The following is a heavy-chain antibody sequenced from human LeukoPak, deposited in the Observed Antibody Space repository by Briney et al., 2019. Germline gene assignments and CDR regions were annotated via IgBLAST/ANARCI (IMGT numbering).Heavy chain of an antibody. CDR3: ARGDTAMVSIDY. J-gene: IGHJ4*02. V-gene: IGHV4-34*01. Sequence: PSETLSLTCAVYGGSFSDYYWSWIRQPPGKGLEWIGEITHSGSTNYNPSLKSRVTISVDSSKNQFSLKLRSVTAADTAVYYCARGDTAMVSIDYWGQGTLVTVSS. CDR2: ITHSGST. D-gene: IGHD5-18*01. CDR1: GGSFSDYY.